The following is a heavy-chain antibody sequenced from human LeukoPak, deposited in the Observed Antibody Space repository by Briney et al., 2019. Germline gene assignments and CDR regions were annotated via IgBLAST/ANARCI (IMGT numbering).Heavy chain of an antibody. CDR3: ARRAHSGSWYYFDY. V-gene: IGHV4-59*08. D-gene: IGHD6-13*01. CDR1: GGSISSYY. CDR2: IYYTGST. J-gene: IGHJ4*02. Sequence: PSETLSLTCTVSGGSISSYYWSWIRQPPGKGLEWIGYIYYTGSTNYNPSLKSQVTISVDTSKNQFSLRLSSVTAADTAIYYCARRAHSGSWYYFDYWGPGTLVTVSS.